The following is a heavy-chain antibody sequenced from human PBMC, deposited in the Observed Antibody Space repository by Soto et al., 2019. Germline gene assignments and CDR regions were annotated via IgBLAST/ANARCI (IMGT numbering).Heavy chain of an antibody. J-gene: IGHJ4*02. CDR2: INPSGGGT. V-gene: IGHV1-46*04. D-gene: IGHD6-19*01. CDR3: VRGDFRNGCDY. Sequence: ASVKVSCKASGYTFRLYFIHWVRQAPGEGLEWIGTINPSGGGTDYPQKLRGRVTMTTDTSTSTVYMELSSLRSEDTALYYCVRGDFRNGCDYWGQGTLVTVSS. CDR1: GYTFRLYF.